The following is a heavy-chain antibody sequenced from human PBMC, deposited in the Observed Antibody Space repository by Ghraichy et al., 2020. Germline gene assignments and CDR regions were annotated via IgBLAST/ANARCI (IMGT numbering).Heavy chain of an antibody. CDR1: GGYISGHH. CDR2: VYSSGST. D-gene: IGHD6-19*01. Sequence: SETLSLTCSVSGGYISGHHWSWIRQPAGKGLEWIGRVYSSGSTNYNPSLKSRVAMSVDASKNQFSVRLSSVTAADTAVYYCARGVNSGWFAYGLDVWGHGTKVTVSS. CDR3: ARGVNSGWFAYGLDV. J-gene: IGHJ6*02. V-gene: IGHV4-4*07.